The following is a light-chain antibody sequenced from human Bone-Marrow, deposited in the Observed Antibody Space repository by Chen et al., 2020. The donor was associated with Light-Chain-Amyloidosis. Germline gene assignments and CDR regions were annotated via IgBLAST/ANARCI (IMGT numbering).Light chain of an antibody. CDR2: EVS. CDR3: SSYTSSSTWV. CDR1: SSYVCGYNY. Sequence: QPALTKPASVSCSPGSSIIISFTRTSSYVCGYNYVFWYQQHPGKPSKLMIYEVSNRPSGVSNRFSGSKSGKTASLTISGLQDEDEADYYCSSYTSSSTWVFGGGTKLTVL. J-gene: IGLJ3*02. V-gene: IGLV2-14*01.